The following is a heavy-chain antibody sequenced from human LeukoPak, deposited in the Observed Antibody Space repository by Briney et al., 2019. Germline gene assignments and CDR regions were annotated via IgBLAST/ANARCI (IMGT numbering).Heavy chain of an antibody. CDR3: ARDRGTDY. Sequence: ASVKVSCKVSGYTLTELSMHWVRQAPGKGLEWMGGFDPEDGETIYAQKFQGRVTMTEHTSTDTAYMELSSLRSEDTAVYYCARDRGTDYWGQGTLVTVSS. V-gene: IGHV1-24*01. CDR1: GYTLTELS. J-gene: IGHJ4*02. CDR2: FDPEDGET.